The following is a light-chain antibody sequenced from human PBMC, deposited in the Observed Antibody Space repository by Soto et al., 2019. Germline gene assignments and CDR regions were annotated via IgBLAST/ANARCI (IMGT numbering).Light chain of an antibody. CDR1: QSVGSGY. J-gene: IGKJ4*01. Sequence: EIVLTQSPGTLSLSPGERATLSCRASQSVGSGYLAWYQQKRGQPPRLLIYNTSNRATGIPDRFSGSASGTDFTLTISRLEPEDFAVYFCQHCDSSRLTFGGGTKVEIK. V-gene: IGKV3-20*01. CDR2: NTS. CDR3: QHCDSSRLT.